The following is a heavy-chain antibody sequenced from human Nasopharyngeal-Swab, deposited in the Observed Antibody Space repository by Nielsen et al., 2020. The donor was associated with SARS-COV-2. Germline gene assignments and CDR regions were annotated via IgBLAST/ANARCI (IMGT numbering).Heavy chain of an antibody. CDR2: IYYSGST. CDR1: GGSISSGGYY. CDR3: ARTVDTAMVYYFDY. V-gene: IGHV4-31*03. Sequence: SETLSLTCTVSGGSISSGGYYWSWIRQHPGKGLEWIGYIYYSGSTYYNPSLKSRVTISVDMSKNQFSLKLSSVTAADTAVYYCARTVDTAMVYYFDYWGQGTLVTVSS. J-gene: IGHJ4*02. D-gene: IGHD5-18*01.